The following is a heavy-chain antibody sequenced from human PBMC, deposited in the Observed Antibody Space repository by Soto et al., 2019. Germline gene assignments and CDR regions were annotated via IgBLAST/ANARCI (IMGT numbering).Heavy chain of an antibody. V-gene: IGHV4-34*01. CDR1: VGSFSGYY. D-gene: IGHD6-13*01. CDR2: INHSGST. Sequence: SETLSLTWAVDVGSFSGYYWSWIRQPHGKGLEWIGEINHSGSTNYNPSLKSRVTISVDMSKNQFSLKLSSVTAADTAVYYCARGGRQQLIPTPISYKIDYWGQGTLVNVSS. CDR3: ARGGRQQLIPTPISYKIDY. J-gene: IGHJ4*02.